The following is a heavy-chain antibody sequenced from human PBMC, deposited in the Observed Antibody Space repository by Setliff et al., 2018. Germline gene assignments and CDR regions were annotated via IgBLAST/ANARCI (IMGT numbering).Heavy chain of an antibody. CDR1: GGSVRNHY. CDR3: ARFGGSASVARFSPPI. J-gene: IGHJ4*02. V-gene: IGHV4-59*08. CDR2: VYHSGST. D-gene: IGHD3-16*01. Sequence: SETLSLTCTVSGGSVRNHYWSWIRQPPGKGLEWIGYVYHSGSTNYNPSLTSRVTMSVDTSKDQISLNLRFVTAADTAVYYCARFGGSASVARFSPPIWGPGSLVTVSS.